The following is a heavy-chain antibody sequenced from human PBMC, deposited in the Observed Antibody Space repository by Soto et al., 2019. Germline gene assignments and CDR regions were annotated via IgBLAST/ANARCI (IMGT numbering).Heavy chain of an antibody. Sequence: QVQLVQSGAEVKKPGASVKVSCKASGYTFTSYYMHWVRQAPGQGLEWMGIINPSGGSTSYAQKFQGRVAVTGERSTSAVYMELGSLRSEETAVYCCARAVVEMAARDWIDPWGQGSLVTVSS. V-gene: IGHV1-46*01. CDR3: ARAVVEMAARDWIDP. CDR2: INPSGGST. D-gene: IGHD2-15*01. J-gene: IGHJ5*02. CDR1: GYTFTSYY.